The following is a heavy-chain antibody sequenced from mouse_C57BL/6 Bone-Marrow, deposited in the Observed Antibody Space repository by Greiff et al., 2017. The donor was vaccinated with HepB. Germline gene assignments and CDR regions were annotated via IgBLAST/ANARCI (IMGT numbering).Heavy chain of an antibody. D-gene: IGHD1-1*01. J-gene: IGHJ4*01. CDR1: GYAFSSYW. Sequence: QVQLQQSGAELVKPGASVKISCKASGYAFSSYWMNWVKQRPGKGLEWIGQIYPGDGDTNYNGKFKGKATLTADKSSSTAYMQLSSLTSEDSAVYFWARSLLYGAMGYWGQGTSVTVSS. CDR3: ARSLLYGAMGY. V-gene: IGHV1-80*01. CDR2: IYPGDGDT.